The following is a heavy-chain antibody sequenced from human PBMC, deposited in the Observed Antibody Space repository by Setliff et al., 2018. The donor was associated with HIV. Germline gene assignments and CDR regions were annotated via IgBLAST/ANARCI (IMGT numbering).Heavy chain of an antibody. CDR3: ARLGRPYSGQGWFDP. V-gene: IGHV4-39*01. Sequence: SETLSLTCSVSGDSIFTSTYYWGWIRQPPGKRLEWIGSIYYSGNTYYNPSLKSRGTISVDTSKNQFFLNLSSVTATDSAVYYCARLGRPYSGQGWFDPWGQGTLVTVSS. J-gene: IGHJ5*02. D-gene: IGHD5-12*01. CDR1: GDSIFTSTYY. CDR2: IYYSGNT.